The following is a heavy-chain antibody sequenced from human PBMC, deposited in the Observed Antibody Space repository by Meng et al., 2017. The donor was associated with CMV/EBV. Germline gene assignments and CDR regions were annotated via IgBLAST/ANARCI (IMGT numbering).Heavy chain of an antibody. V-gene: IGHV3-21*01. CDR2: ITSSSDCV. Sequence: GGSLRLSCAASGFTFRTYNMNWVRQAPGKGLEWVSSITSSSDCVRYAGSVKGRFTISRDNAKNALYLQMNNVRAEDTAVYYCARVGPRVTFVGFSFDFWGLGTLVTVSS. CDR3: ARVGPRVTFVGFSFDF. J-gene: IGHJ4*02. CDR1: GFTFRTYN. D-gene: IGHD3/OR15-3a*01.